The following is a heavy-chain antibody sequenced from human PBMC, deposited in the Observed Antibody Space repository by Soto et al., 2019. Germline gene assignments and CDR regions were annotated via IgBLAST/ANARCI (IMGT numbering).Heavy chain of an antibody. CDR1: VFTFSAYA. CDR3: ATDPVAVTGSFIDS. J-gene: IGHJ4*02. D-gene: IGHD2-21*02. CDR2: ISYDGRET. Sequence: WWSLRLSCSASVFTFSAYAFHWVRQAPGKGLEWLSVISYDGRETHYADSVEGRFIISRDSSKKTAYLQMNSLRGDDTAVYFCATDPVAVTGSFIDSWGQGTLVTVSS. V-gene: IGHV3-30-3*01.